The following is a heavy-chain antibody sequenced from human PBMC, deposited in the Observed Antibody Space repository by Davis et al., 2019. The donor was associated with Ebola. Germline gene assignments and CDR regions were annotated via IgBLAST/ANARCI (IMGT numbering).Heavy chain of an antibody. J-gene: IGHJ4*02. CDR3: AKDRSSGWYVGVAY. V-gene: IGHV1-69*13. Sequence: SVKVSCKASGGTFSSYAISWVRQAPGQGLEWMGGIIPIFGTANYAQKFQGRVTITADESTSTAYMELNSLRAEDTAVYYCAKDRSSGWYVGVAYWGQGTLVTVSS. CDR1: GGTFSSYA. CDR2: IIPIFGTA. D-gene: IGHD6-19*01.